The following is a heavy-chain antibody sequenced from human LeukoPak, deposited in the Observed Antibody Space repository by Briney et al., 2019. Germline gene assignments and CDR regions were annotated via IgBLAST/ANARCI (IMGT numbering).Heavy chain of an antibody. Sequence: SETLSLTCTVSGGSISSYYWSWIRQPPGKGLEWIGYLFYSVSTNYNPSLRSRVTISVGTSKNQFSLKLTSVTAADTAVYYCARLSPTAIRSVAFDIWGQGTMVTVSS. V-gene: IGHV4-59*08. CDR3: ARLSPTAIRSVAFDI. D-gene: IGHD5-18*01. CDR2: LFYSVST. J-gene: IGHJ3*02. CDR1: GGSISSYY.